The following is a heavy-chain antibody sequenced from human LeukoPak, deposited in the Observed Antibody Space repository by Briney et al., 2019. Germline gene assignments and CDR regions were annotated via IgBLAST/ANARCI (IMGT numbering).Heavy chain of an antibody. CDR3: ATCMSGWPEYFQH. J-gene: IGHJ1*01. V-gene: IGHV3-7*01. Sequence: PGGSLRLSCVASGITFSRSWMSWVRQTPGKGLEWVAKIRQDGSEKYYMDSVKGRFTISRDNDKNSLYLQMNSLRAEDTAVYFCATCMSGWPEYFQHWGQGTLVTVSS. CDR2: IRQDGSEK. D-gene: IGHD6-19*01. CDR1: GITFSRSW.